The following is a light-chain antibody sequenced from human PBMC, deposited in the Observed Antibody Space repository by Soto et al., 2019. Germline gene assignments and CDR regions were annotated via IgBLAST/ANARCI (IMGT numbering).Light chain of an antibody. CDR1: QGISSY. CDR3: QQYYSYPVT. Sequence: AIRMTQSPSSFSASTGDRVTITCRASQGISSYLAWYQQKPVKAPKLLIYAASTLQSGVPSRCSGSGSGTDFTLTISCLQSEDFATYYCQQYYSYPVTFGGGTKVEIK. J-gene: IGKJ4*01. CDR2: AAS. V-gene: IGKV1-8*01.